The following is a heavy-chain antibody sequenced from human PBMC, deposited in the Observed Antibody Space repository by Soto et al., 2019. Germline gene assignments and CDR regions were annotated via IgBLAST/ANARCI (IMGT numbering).Heavy chain of an antibody. V-gene: IGHV4-31*03. J-gene: IGHJ3*02. Sequence: SETLSLTCTVSGGSISSGGYYWSWIRQHPGKGLEWIGYIYYSGSTYYNPSLKSRVTISVDTSKNQFSLKLSSVTAADTAVYYCASGINSYDSSGYYAWGAFDIWGQGTIVTV. D-gene: IGHD3-22*01. CDR2: IYYSGST. CDR3: ASGINSYDSSGYYAWGAFDI. CDR1: GGSISSGGYY.